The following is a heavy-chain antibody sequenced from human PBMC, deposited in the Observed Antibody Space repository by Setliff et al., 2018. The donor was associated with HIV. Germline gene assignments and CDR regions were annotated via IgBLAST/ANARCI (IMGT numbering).Heavy chain of an antibody. D-gene: IGHD2-15*01. CDR3: TRGNGPNVVVAAPFDY. Sequence: GASVKVSCKTSGYTFTNFGVSWVRQAPGQGLEWMGWISPYNGKTQYAQKFQGRVTMTTDTSTTTAYMELRSLTSDDTAKYYCTRGNGPNVVVAAPFDYWGQGTLVTVSS. CDR2: ISPYNGKT. J-gene: IGHJ4*02. CDR1: GYTFTNFG. V-gene: IGHV1-18*01.